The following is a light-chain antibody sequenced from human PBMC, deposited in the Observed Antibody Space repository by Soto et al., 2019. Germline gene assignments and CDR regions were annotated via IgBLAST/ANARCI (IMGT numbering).Light chain of an antibody. J-gene: IGKJ2*01. V-gene: IGKV1-8*01. CDR3: HQYYNYPPT. CDR1: QGISNY. CDR2: AAS. Sequence: AIRMTQSPSSLSASTGDRVTITCRASQGISNYLAWYQQKPGTAPKLLIYAASTLQSGVPSRFSGSGSGTDFTLTIRYLQSEDFATYFCHQYYNYPPTFGQGTKLEI.